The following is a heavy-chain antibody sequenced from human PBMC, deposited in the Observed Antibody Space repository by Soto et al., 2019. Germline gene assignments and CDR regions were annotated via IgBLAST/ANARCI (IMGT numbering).Heavy chain of an antibody. V-gene: IGHV3-23*01. J-gene: IGHJ4*02. Sequence: EVQLLESGGGLVQPGGSLRLSCAASGFTFSSYAMSWVRQAPGKGLQWVSGISGSGGSTFYADSVKGRFTITRDNSKNTLYLQMNSLRAEDTAVYSCAKAYDFWSGYFPYWGQGTLVTVSS. CDR1: GFTFSSYA. CDR2: ISGSGGST. CDR3: AKAYDFWSGYFPY. D-gene: IGHD3-3*01.